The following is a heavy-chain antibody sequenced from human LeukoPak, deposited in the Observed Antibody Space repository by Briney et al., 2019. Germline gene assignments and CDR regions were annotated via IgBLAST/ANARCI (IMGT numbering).Heavy chain of an antibody. CDR2: ISGSGGST. D-gene: IGHD3-16*01. CDR1: GFTFSSYA. Sequence: GGSLRLSCAASGFTFSSYAMSWVRQAPGKGLEWVSAISGSGGSTYYADSVKGRFTISRDNSKNTLYLQMNSLRAEDTAVYYCVRSRYDYVWGTIDYWGQRTLVTVSS. V-gene: IGHV3-23*01. CDR3: VRSRYDYVWGTIDY. J-gene: IGHJ4*02.